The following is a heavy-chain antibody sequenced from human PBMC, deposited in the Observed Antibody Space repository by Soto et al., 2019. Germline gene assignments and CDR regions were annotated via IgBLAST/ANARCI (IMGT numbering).Heavy chain of an antibody. CDR3: AKGPYDILTGYFYYYGMDV. CDR2: ISGSGGST. CDR1: GFTFSSYA. D-gene: IGHD3-9*01. V-gene: IGHV3-23*01. Sequence: GGSLRISCAASGFTFSSYAMSWVRQAPGKGLEWVSAISGSGGSTYYADSVKGRFTISRDNSKNTLYLQMNSLRAEDTAVYYCAKGPYDILTGYFYYYGMDVWGQGTTVTVSS. J-gene: IGHJ6*02.